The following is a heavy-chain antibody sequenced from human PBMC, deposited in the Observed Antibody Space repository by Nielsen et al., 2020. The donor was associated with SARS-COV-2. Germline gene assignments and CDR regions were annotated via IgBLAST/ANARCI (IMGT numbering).Heavy chain of an antibody. CDR1: GFSLSNARMG. CDR2: IFSNDEK. Sequence: SGPTLVKPTETLTLTCTVSGFSLSNARMGVGWIRQPPGRALESLAHIFSNDEKSYSTSLKSRLTISKDTSKSQVVLTMTNMDPVDTATYYCAHSCSGGSCYSRRDGMDVWGQGTTVTVSS. D-gene: IGHD2-15*01. J-gene: IGHJ6*02. CDR3: AHSCSGGSCYSRRDGMDV. V-gene: IGHV2-26*01.